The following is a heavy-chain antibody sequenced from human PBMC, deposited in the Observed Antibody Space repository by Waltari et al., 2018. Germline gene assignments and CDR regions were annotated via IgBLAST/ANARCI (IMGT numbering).Heavy chain of an antibody. J-gene: IGHJ4*02. CDR1: GGSITGYY. V-gene: IGHV4-59*01. CDR3: AREIYGGNSRPYDY. Sequence: QVQLQESGPGLVKPSETLSLTCTVSGGSITGYYWSWIRQPPGKGLEWIGHIYYNGNTDYNPSLKSLVTISVDTSKNQFSLKLSSVTAADTAVYYCAREIYGGNSRPYDYWGQGTLVTVSS. D-gene: IGHD4-17*01. CDR2: IYYNGNT.